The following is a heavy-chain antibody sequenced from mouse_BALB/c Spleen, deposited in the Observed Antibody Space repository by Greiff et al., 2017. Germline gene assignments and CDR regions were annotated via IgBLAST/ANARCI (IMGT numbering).Heavy chain of an antibody. V-gene: IGHV14-3*02. D-gene: IGHD2-1*01. CDR2: IDPANGNT. Sequence: EVQLQQSGAELVKPGASVKLSCTASGFNIKDTYMHWVKQRPEQGLEWIGRIDPANGNTKYDPKFQGKATITADTSSNTAYLQLSSLTSEDTAVYYCARRGNGNYGAMDYWGQGTSVTVSS. CDR1: GFNIKDTY. J-gene: IGHJ4*01. CDR3: ARRGNGNYGAMDY.